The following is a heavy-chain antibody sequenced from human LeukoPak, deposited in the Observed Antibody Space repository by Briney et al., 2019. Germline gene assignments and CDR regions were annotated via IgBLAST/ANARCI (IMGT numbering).Heavy chain of an antibody. CDR3: ARQELRYFDWLHTSPFDY. CDR1: GGSISSYY. Sequence: SETLSLTCTVSGGSISSYYWSWIRQPPGKGLEWIGEINHSGSTNYNPSLKSRVTISVGTSKNQFSLKLNSVTAADTAVYYCARQELRYFDWLHTSPFDYWGQGTLVTVSS. V-gene: IGHV4-34*01. D-gene: IGHD3-9*01. CDR2: INHSGST. J-gene: IGHJ4*02.